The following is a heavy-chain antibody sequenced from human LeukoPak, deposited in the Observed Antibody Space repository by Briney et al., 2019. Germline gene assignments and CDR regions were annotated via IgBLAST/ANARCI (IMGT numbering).Heavy chain of an antibody. Sequence: GGSLRLSCAASGFTFSDSDIHWVRHASGKGLEWVGRITTRRSNYATAYTASVKGRFTISRHDSENTAYLQMNSLKTEDTALYDCTTYRSGHYWGQGTLVTVCS. CDR3: TTYRSGHY. D-gene: IGHD6-19*01. J-gene: IGHJ4*02. CDR1: GFTFSDSD. V-gene: IGHV3-73*01. CDR2: ITTRRSNYAT.